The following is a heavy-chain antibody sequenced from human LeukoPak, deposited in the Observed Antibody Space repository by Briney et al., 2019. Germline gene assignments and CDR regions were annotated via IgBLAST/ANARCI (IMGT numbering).Heavy chain of an antibody. V-gene: IGHV4-39*01. J-gene: IGHJ5*02. Sequence: SETLSLTCTVPGDALTSGTYYWDWTRQAPGKGLEWIGIISHRGITYYTPSFDGRVTLAVVTSRNQFSLKLTSLTTAHTAVYYCARHHATSNGFDPWGQGILVTVSS. CDR3: ARHHATSNGFDP. CDR1: GDALTSGTYY. D-gene: IGHD1-1*01. CDR2: ISHRGIT.